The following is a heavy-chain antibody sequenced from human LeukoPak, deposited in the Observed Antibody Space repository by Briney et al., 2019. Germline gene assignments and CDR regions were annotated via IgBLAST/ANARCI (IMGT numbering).Heavy chain of an antibody. CDR2: ISYDGSNK. D-gene: IGHD2-2*02. CDR3: ASSKLLYSWFDP. Sequence: GGSLRLSCAASGFTFSSYAMHWVRQAPGKGLEWVAVISYDGSNKYCADSVKGRFTISRDNSKNTLYLQMNSLRAEDTAVYYCASSKLLYSWFDPWGQGTLVTVSS. CDR1: GFTFSSYA. V-gene: IGHV3-30-3*01. J-gene: IGHJ5*02.